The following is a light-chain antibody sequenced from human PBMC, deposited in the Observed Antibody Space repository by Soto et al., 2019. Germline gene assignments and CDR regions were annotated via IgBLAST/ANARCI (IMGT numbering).Light chain of an antibody. J-gene: IGLJ7*01. CDR2: SNN. CDR1: SSNIGSNT. V-gene: IGLV1-44*01. Sequence: QSVLTQPPSASGTPGQRVTISCSGSSSNIGSNTVNWYQQLPGTAPKLLIYSNNQRPSGVPDRFSCSKSGTSASLAISGLQSEDEADYYCAAWDDSLNGAVFGGGTQLTV. CDR3: AAWDDSLNGAV.